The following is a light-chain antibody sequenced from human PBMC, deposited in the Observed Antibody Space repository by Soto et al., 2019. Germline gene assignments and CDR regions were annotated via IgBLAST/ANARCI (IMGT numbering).Light chain of an antibody. CDR3: CSYAGSTRFV. Sequence: QSALTQPRSVSGSPGQSVTISCTGTSSDVGRYVSWYQHHPGTAPKVMIYDVSERPSGVPDRFSGSKSGNMASLTISGLQAEDEADYYCCSYAGSTRFVFGTGTKLTVL. V-gene: IGLV2-11*01. CDR2: DVS. J-gene: IGLJ1*01. CDR1: SSDVGRY.